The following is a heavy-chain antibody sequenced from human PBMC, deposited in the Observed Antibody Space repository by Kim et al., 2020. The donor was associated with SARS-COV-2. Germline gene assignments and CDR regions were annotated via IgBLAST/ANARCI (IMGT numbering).Heavy chain of an antibody. V-gene: IGHV4-4*02. J-gene: IGHJ4*02. CDR3: ARRVRITIFGVVTYFDY. Sequence: GREWIGEIYHSGRTNYNPSLKSRVTISVDKSKNQFSLKLSSVTAADTAVYYCARRVRITIFGVVTYFDYWGQGTLVTVSS. D-gene: IGHD3-3*01. CDR2: IYHSGRT.